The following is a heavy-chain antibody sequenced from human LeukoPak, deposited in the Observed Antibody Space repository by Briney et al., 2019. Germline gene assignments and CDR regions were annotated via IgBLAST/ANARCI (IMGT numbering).Heavy chain of an antibody. J-gene: IGHJ4*02. D-gene: IGHD3-10*01. CDR2: ISSSSSTI. Sequence: GGSLRLSCAASGFTFSSYSMIWVRQAPGKGLEWVSYISSSSSTIYYADSVKGRFTISRDNAKNSLYLQMNSLRAEDTAVYYCARDRVGESYDYWGQGTLVTVSS. CDR1: GFTFSSYS. V-gene: IGHV3-48*04. CDR3: ARDRVGESYDY.